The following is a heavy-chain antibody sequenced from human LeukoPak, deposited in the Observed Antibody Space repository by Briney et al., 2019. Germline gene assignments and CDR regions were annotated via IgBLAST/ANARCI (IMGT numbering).Heavy chain of an antibody. CDR1: GGTFSSYA. J-gene: IGHJ4*02. D-gene: IGHD6-19*01. CDR2: IIPTFGTA. V-gene: IGHV1-69*05. CDR3: ASNIAVAGTRWCYFDY. Sequence: GSSVKVSCKASGGTFSSYAISWVRQAPGQGLEWMGGIIPTFGTANYAQKFQGRVTITTDESTSTAYMELSSLRSEDTAVYYCASNIAVAGTRWCYFDYWGQGTLVTVSS.